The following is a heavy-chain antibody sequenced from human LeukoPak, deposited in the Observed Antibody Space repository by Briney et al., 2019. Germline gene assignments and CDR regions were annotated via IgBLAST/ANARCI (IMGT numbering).Heavy chain of an antibody. CDR1: GFTFSNSA. D-gene: IGHD3-9*01. J-gene: IGHJ4*02. Sequence: GGSPRLSCAAPGFTFSNSAMNWVRQVPGKGLEWVSSIDYDSSHIYYAASVRGRFTISRDNARNSVYLQMNSLRVEDTAVYYCARDPLRYLRVGHYDYWGQGTLVAVSS. CDR2: IDYDSSHI. CDR3: ARDPLRYLRVGHYDY. V-gene: IGHV3-21*01.